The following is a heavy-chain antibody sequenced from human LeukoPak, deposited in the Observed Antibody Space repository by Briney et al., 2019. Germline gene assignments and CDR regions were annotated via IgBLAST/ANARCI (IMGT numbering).Heavy chain of an antibody. D-gene: IGHD3-10*01. J-gene: IGHJ4*02. CDR2: ISGSGSST. Sequence: KSGGSLRLSCAASGFTFSSYSMNWVRQAPGKGLEWVSGISGSGSSTYYADSVKGRFTISRDSSKNTVYLQMSSLRAEDTAVYYCAKAEGSYKTLIDYWGQGTLVTVSS. CDR3: AKAEGSYKTLIDY. CDR1: GFTFSSYS. V-gene: IGHV3-23*01.